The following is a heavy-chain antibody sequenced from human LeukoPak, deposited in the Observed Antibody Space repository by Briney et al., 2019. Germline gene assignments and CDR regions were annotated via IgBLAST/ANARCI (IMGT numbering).Heavy chain of an antibody. D-gene: IGHD2-21*02. Sequence: GGSLRLSCAASGFTFSSYSMNWVRQAPGKGLEWVSYISSSSSTIYYADSVKGRFTISRDNAKNSLYLQMNSLRAEDTAVYYCARDRCGGDCFEYFQHWGQGTLVTVSS. J-gene: IGHJ1*01. V-gene: IGHV3-48*04. CDR2: ISSSSSTI. CDR3: ARDRCGGDCFEYFQH. CDR1: GFTFSSYS.